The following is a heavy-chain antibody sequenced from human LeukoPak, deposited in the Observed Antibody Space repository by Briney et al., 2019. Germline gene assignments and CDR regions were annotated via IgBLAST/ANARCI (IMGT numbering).Heavy chain of an antibody. CDR2: IYSSGGT. Sequence: SETLSLTCTVSGGSISSYYWSWIREPAGKGLEWIGRIYSSGGTDYNPSLKSRVTMSVDTSKNQFSLKLRSVTAADTAVYYCARGIAAASERAFDIWGQGTMVTVSS. CDR1: GGSISSYY. D-gene: IGHD6-13*01. J-gene: IGHJ3*02. CDR3: ARGIAAASERAFDI. V-gene: IGHV4-4*07.